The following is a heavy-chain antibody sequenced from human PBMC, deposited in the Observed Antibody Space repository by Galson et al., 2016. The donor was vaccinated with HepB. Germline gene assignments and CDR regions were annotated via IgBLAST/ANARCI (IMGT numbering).Heavy chain of an antibody. CDR3: VRDKGGEGMDV. Sequence: SLRLSCATSGFRFDDYTMYWVRQAPGKGLEWVSGLSWNSGSIGYADSVKGRFSISRDNAKNSLYLQMNSLRAVDTALYYCVRDKGGEGMDVWGQGTTVTVSS. D-gene: IGHD3-16*01. J-gene: IGHJ6*02. CDR2: LSWNSGSI. CDR1: GFRFDDYT. V-gene: IGHV3-9*01.